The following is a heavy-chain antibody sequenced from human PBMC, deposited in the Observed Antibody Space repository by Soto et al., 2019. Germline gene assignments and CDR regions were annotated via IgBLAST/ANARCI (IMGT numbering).Heavy chain of an antibody. V-gene: IGHV3-7*01. Sequence: DSLKGRFTISRDNAKNSLYLQMDSLRAEDTAVYYCARGPIVGATTGFANWGQGTLVTVSP. J-gene: IGHJ4*02. D-gene: IGHD1-26*01. CDR3: ARGPIVGATTGFAN.